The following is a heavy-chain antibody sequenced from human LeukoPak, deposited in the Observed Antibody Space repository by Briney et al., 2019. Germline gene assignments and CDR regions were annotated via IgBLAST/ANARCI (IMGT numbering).Heavy chain of an antibody. CDR1: GGSISSSNW. V-gene: IGHV4-4*02. D-gene: IGHD3-10*01. CDR3: ARDQWFGKLLYSGYNWFDP. J-gene: IGHJ5*02. CDR2: IYHSGST. Sequence: PSETLSLTCAVSGGSISSSNWWSWVRQPPGKGLEWIGEIYHSGSTNYNPSLKSRVTISVDKSKNQFSLKLSSVTAADTAVYYCARDQWFGKLLYSGYNWFDPWGQGILVTVSS.